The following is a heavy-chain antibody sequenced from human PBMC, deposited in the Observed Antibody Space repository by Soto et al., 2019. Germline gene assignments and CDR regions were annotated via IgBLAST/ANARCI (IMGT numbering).Heavy chain of an antibody. CDR2: ISYDGSNK. CDR3: AKGGGSYISSAGDY. J-gene: IGHJ4*02. CDR1: GFTFSSYG. Sequence: QVQLVESGGGVVQPGRSLRLSCAASGFTFSSYGLHWVRQAPGKGLEWVAVISYDGSNKYYADSVKGRFTISRDNSKNTLYLQMNSLRAEDTAVYYCAKGGGSYISSAGDYLGQGTLVTVSS. V-gene: IGHV3-30*18. D-gene: IGHD6-6*01.